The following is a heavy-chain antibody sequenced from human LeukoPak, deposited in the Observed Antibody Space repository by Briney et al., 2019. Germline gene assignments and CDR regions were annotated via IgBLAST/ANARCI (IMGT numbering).Heavy chain of an antibody. CDR1: GGSISSYY. D-gene: IGHD3-22*01. CDR2: IYYSGST. CDR3: ARGGRYFDTRGFHREYHFDS. J-gene: IGHJ4*01. V-gene: IGHV4-59*01. Sequence: PSETLSLTCTVSGGSISSYYWSWIRQPPGKGLEWIGYIYYSGSTNYNPSLKSRVTISVDTSKNLFSLTLNSVTAADTAVYYCARGGRYFDTRGFHREYHFDSWGQGTLVTVSS.